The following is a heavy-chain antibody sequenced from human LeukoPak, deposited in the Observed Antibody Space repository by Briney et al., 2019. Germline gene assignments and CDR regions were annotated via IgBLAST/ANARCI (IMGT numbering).Heavy chain of an antibody. CDR2: IYTSGNT. V-gene: IGHV4-61*02. Sequence: PSETLSLTCTVSGGSISSGSYYWSWIRQPAGKGLEWIGRIYTSGNTNYNPSLKSRVTISKDTSKNQFSLKLSSVTAADTAVYYCARYAAMGGESDYWGQGTLVTVSS. CDR3: ARYAAMGGESDY. J-gene: IGHJ4*02. CDR1: GGSISSGSYY. D-gene: IGHD5-18*01.